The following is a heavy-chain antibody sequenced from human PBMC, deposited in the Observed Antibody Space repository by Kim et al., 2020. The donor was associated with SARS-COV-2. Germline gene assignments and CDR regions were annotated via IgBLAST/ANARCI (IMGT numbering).Heavy chain of an antibody. Sequence: SVKVSCKASGGTFSSYAISWVRQAPGQGLEWMGGIIPIFGTANYAQKFQGRVTITADESTSTAYMELSSLRSEDTAVYYCARVIQELSSSRKEGYYYYYGMDVWGQGTTVTVSS. CDR1: GGTFSSYA. CDR2: IIPIFGTA. CDR3: ARVIQELSSSRKEGYYYYYGMDV. J-gene: IGHJ6*02. D-gene: IGHD6-13*01. V-gene: IGHV1-69*13.